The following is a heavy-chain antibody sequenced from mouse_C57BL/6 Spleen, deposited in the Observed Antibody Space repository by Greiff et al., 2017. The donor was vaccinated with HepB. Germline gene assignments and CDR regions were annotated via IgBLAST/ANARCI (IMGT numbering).Heavy chain of an antibody. CDR2: ISYDGSN. J-gene: IGHJ2*01. V-gene: IGHV3-6*01. Sequence: EVQLQESGPGLVKPSQSLSLTCSVTGYSITSGYYWNWIRQFPGNKLEWMGYISYDGSNKYNPSLKNRISITRDTSKNQFFLKLNSVTTEDTATYYCARGLYDYDKEPFDYWGQGTTLTVSS. D-gene: IGHD2-4*01. CDR3: ARGLYDYDKEPFDY. CDR1: GYSITSGYY.